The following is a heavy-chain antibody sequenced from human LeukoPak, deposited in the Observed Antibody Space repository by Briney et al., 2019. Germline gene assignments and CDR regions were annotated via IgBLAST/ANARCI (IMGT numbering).Heavy chain of an antibody. CDR2: VHYSGST. V-gene: IGHV4-39*01. Sequence: NPSETLSLTCTVSGGSIRSNSFYWGWIRQPPGKGLEWIGSVHYSGSTYYNPSLKSRVTISVDTSNNQFSLKLKSVTAADTAVYYCTRPGVRFRAFDIWGQGTMVTVSS. CDR3: TRPGVRFRAFDI. D-gene: IGHD2-21*01. J-gene: IGHJ3*02. CDR1: GGSIRSNSFY.